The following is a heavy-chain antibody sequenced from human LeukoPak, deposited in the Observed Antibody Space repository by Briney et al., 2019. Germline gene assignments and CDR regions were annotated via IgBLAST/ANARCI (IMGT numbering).Heavy chain of an antibody. V-gene: IGHV3-30*02. Sequence: PGGSLRLSCAASGFTFSSYWMSWVRQAPGKGLEWVAFIRYEGSNKYYADSVKGRFTISRDNSKNTLYLQMGSLRAEDMAVYYWARDQVGGFFDIWGQGTLVTVSS. CDR3: ARDQVGGFFDI. CDR1: GFTFSSYW. J-gene: IGHJ3*02. D-gene: IGHD1-26*01. CDR2: IRYEGSNK.